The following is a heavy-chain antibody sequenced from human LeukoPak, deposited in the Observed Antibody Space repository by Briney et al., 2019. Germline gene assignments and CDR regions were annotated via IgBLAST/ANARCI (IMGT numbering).Heavy chain of an antibody. CDR3: AKRRPYYDSSGYLDY. D-gene: IGHD3-22*01. V-gene: IGHV3-23*01. J-gene: IGHJ4*02. CDR1: GFTFSSLA. CDR2: ISGSGISR. Sequence: PGGSLRLSCAASGFTFSSLAMNWVRQAPGKGLEWVSGISGSGISRGYADSVKGRFTISRDNSKNTVLLQMDSLRAEDTAVYYCAKRRPYYDSSGYLDYWGQGTLVTVSS.